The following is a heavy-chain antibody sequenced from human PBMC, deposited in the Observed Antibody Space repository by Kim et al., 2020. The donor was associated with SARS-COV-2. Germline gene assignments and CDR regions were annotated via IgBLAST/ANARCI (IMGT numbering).Heavy chain of an antibody. V-gene: IGHV3-74*01. CDR3: ARKPSTMNAAFDL. Sequence: YTESVECRFTITRDNAKSTLYLQLNSLRAEDTAVYFCARKPSTMNAAFDLWGQGTMVTVSA. D-gene: IGHD3-22*01. J-gene: IGHJ3*01.